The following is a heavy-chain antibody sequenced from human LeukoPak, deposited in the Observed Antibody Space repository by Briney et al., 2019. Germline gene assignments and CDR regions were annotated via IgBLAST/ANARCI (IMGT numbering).Heavy chain of an antibody. J-gene: IGHJ3*02. CDR1: GFTFSSYW. CDR3: ARRRYCSSTSCYLSSGAFDI. CDR2: INTDGSST. D-gene: IGHD2-2*01. V-gene: IGHV3-74*01. Sequence: GGSLRLSCAASGFTFSSYWMHWVRQAPGKGLVWVSRINTDGSSTSYADSVKGRFTISRDNAKNTLYLQMNSLRAEDTAVYYCARRRYCSSTSCYLSSGAFDIWGQGTMVTVSS.